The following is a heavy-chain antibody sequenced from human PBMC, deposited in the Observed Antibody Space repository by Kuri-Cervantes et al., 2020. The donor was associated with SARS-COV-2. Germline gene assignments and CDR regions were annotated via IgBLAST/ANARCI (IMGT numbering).Heavy chain of an antibody. V-gene: IGHV4-34*01. Sequence: GSLRLSCAVYGGSFSGYYWSWIRQPPGKGLEWIGEINHSGSTNYNPSLKSRVTTSVDTSKNQFSLKLSSVTAADTAVYYCASFDYGGNSVFDYWGQGTLVTVSS. CDR3: ASFDYGGNSVFDY. CDR2: INHSGST. D-gene: IGHD4-23*01. CDR1: GGSFSGYY. J-gene: IGHJ4*02.